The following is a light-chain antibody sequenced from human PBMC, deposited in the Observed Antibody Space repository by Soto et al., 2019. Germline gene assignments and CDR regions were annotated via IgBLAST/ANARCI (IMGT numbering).Light chain of an antibody. J-gene: IGKJ1*01. CDR3: QQYNVYWA. Sequence: DIQMTQSPSTLSASVGDRVTITCRASQNIDVWLAWYQQKPAKAPKLLIYMASSLQSGVPSRFSGSGSGTEFTLTISSLQPEDFATYYCQQYNVYWAFGQGTKVEIK. V-gene: IGKV1-5*03. CDR2: MAS. CDR1: QNIDVW.